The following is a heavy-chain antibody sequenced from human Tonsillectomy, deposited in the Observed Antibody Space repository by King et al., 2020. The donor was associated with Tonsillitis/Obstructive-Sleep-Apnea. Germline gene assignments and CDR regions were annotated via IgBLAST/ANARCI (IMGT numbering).Heavy chain of an antibody. CDR1: GFTFNNAW. CDR2: IKSKTDGGTT. D-gene: IGHD6-6*01. V-gene: IGHV3-15*07. Sequence: VQLVESGGGLVKPGGSLRLSCAASGFTFNNAWMNWVRQAPGKGLEWVGLIKSKTDGGTTDYAAPVKGRFTISRDESQNARYMQMNSLTTEDTAVYYCFARWFDPWGQGTLVTVSS. J-gene: IGHJ5*02. CDR3: FARWFDP.